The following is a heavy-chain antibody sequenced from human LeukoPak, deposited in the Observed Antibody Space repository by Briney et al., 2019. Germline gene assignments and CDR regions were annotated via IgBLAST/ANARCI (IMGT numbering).Heavy chain of an antibody. Sequence: GGSLRLSCAASGFTFSSYWMHWVRQAPGKGLVWVSRIKTDGSSTSYADSVKGRFTISRVNAKNTLYPQMNSLRAEDTAVYYCARESYYDSSGYNPFDYWGQGTLVTVSS. J-gene: IGHJ4*02. D-gene: IGHD3-22*01. CDR3: ARESYYDSSGYNPFDY. CDR2: IKTDGSST. CDR1: GFTFSSYW. V-gene: IGHV3-74*01.